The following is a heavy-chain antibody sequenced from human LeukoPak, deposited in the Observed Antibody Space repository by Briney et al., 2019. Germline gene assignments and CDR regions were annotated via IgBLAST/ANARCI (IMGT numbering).Heavy chain of an antibody. D-gene: IGHD6-13*01. CDR2: INHSGST. CDR1: GGSFSGYY. V-gene: IGHV4-34*01. J-gene: IGHJ6*03. CDR3: ARGAAYYYYMDV. Sequence: SETLSLTCAVYGGSFSGYYWSWIRQPPGQGLEWIGEINHSGSTNYNPSLKSRVTISVDTSKNQFSLKLSSVTAADTAVYYCARGAAYYYYMDVWGKGTTVTVSS.